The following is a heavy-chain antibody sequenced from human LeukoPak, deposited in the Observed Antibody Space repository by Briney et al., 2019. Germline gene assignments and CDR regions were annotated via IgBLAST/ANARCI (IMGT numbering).Heavy chain of an antibody. Sequence: PGGSLRLSCAASGFTFSSYGMPWVRKAPGKGLGWVAFIRYDGSNKYYADSVKGRFTISRDNSKNTLYLQMNSLRAEDTAVYYCAKRYYGSGRHSFDYWGQGTLVTVSS. CDR3: AKRYYGSGRHSFDY. D-gene: IGHD3-10*01. CDR2: IRYDGSNK. CDR1: GFTFSSYG. J-gene: IGHJ4*02. V-gene: IGHV3-30*02.